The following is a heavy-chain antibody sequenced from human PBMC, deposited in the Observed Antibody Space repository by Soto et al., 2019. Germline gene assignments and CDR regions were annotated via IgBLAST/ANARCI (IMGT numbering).Heavy chain of an antibody. CDR1: GGSISSDTYS. V-gene: IGHV4-39*07. CDR2: INHSGST. J-gene: IGHJ4*02. D-gene: IGHD3-9*01. Sequence: SETLSLTCAVSGGSISSDTYSWSWIRQPPGKGLEWIGEINHSGSTNYNPSLKSRVTISVDTSKNQFSLKLSSVTAADTAVYYCARENYDILTGYYIDYWGQGTLVTVSS. CDR3: ARENYDILTGYYIDY.